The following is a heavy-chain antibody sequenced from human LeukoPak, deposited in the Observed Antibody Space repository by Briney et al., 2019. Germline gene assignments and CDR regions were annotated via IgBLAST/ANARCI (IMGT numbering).Heavy chain of an antibody. D-gene: IGHD7-27*01. CDR1: GFTFSSYG. J-gene: IGHJ4*02. CDR3: GKEGGLWVSAHWGDS. V-gene: IGHV3-33*06. Sequence: QPGGSLRLSCAASGFTFSSYGMHWVRKAPGKGVEWVAVIWYDGSNKYYADSVKGRFPISRQNYKNTLYLQMNSLRAEDTAVYYCGKEGGLWVSAHWGDSWGRGTLVTVSS. CDR2: IWYDGSNK.